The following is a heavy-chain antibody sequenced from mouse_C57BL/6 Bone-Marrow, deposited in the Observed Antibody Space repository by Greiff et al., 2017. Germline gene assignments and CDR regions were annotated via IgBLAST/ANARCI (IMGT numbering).Heavy chain of an antibody. V-gene: IGHV1-69*01. J-gene: IGHJ4*01. CDR1: GYTFTSYW. Sequence: QVKLQQPGAELVMPGASVKLSCKASGYTFTSYWMHWVKQRPGQGLEWIGEIEPADSYTNYNQKFKGKSKLTVDKSSSTAYMQLSSLTSEDSAVYYCVRDSQASAAMDYWGQGTSVTVSS. D-gene: IGHD3-3*01. CDR3: VRDSQASAAMDY. CDR2: IEPADSYT.